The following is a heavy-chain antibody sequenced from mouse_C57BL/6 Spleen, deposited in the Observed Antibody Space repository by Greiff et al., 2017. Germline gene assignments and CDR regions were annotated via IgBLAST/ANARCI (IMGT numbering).Heavy chain of an antibody. V-gene: IGHV3-6*01. J-gene: IGHJ3*01. CDR3: ASHYDYDEAWFAY. CDR2: ISYDGSN. D-gene: IGHD2-4*01. CDR1: GYSITSGYY. Sequence: DVQLQESGPGLVKPSQSLSLTCSVTGYSITSGYYWNWIRQFPGNKLEWMGYISYDGSNNYNPSLKNRISITRDTSKNQFFLKLNSVTTEDTATYYCASHYDYDEAWFAYWGQGTLVTVSA.